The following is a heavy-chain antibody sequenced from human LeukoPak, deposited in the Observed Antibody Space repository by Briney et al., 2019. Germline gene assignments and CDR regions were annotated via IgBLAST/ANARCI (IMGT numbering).Heavy chain of an antibody. Sequence: PGGSLRLTCAACGFTFSGYAMHWVRQAPGKGLEWMTVISYDGTNKYYADSMKGRFTISRDNSKNTLYLQVNSLRAEDTAIYYCAKGDNDILTDYYNSFDYWGQGTLVTVSS. CDR2: ISYDGTNK. D-gene: IGHD3-9*01. CDR1: GFTFSGYA. V-gene: IGHV3-30-3*02. J-gene: IGHJ4*02. CDR3: AKGDNDILTDYYNSFDY.